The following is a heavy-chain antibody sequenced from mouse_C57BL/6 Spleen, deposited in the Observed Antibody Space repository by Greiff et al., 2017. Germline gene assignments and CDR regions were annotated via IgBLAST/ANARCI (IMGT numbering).Heavy chain of an antibody. D-gene: IGHD1-1*01. Sequence: QVQLQQSGAELVKPGASVKLSCKASGYTFTEYTIHWVKQRSGQGLEWIGWFYPGSGSIKYNEKFKDKATLTADKSSSTVYMELSRLTSEDSAVYFCERHEEGVYYYGSREDYYAMDYWGQGTSVTVSS. CDR3: ERHEEGVYYYGSREDYYAMDY. CDR2: FYPGSGSI. J-gene: IGHJ4*01. CDR1: GYTFTEYT. V-gene: IGHV1-62-2*01.